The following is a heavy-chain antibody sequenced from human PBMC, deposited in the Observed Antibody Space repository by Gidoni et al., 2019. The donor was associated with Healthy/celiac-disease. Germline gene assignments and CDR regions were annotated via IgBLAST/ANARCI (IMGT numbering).Heavy chain of an antibody. V-gene: IGHV3-30*18. CDR1: GFPFSCYG. Sequence: QVQLVESGGGVVQPGRSLRLSCPASGFPFSCYGMHWVRQAPGKGLEWVAVISYDGSNKYYADSVKGRFTISRDNSKNTLYLQMNSLRAEDTAVYYCAKDLLVATIGSFDCWGQGTLVTVSS. CDR2: ISYDGSNK. J-gene: IGHJ4*02. D-gene: IGHD5-12*01. CDR3: AKDLLVATIGSFDC.